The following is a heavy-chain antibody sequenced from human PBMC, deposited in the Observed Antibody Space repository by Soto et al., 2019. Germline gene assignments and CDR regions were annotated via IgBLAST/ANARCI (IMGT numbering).Heavy chain of an antibody. D-gene: IGHD2-15*01. CDR2: IFYSGST. V-gene: IGHV4-59*13. Sequence: PSETLSLTCTVSGGSISSFYWSWSRQPPEKGLEWIGYIFYSGSTKYHPSLKSRVTISLDTSKSQFSLKLSSVTAAATAVYYCAKDLGYCSGGSCPYFDSCGQGTLVTVSS. J-gene: IGHJ4*02. CDR1: GGSISSFY. CDR3: AKDLGYCSGGSCPYFDS.